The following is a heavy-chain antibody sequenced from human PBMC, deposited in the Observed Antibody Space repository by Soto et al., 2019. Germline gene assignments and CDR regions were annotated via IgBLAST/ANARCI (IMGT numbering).Heavy chain of an antibody. J-gene: IGHJ4*02. CDR1: GFTFSSYA. Sequence: EVQLLESGGGLVQPGGSLRLSCAASGFTFSSYAMSWVRQAPGKGLEWVSRISGSGGSTYYADSVKGRFTISRDNSKNTVYLQMNSLRAEDTAVYYCAGTVYYDASRGSYSYWGQGTLVSVSS. D-gene: IGHD3-22*01. CDR2: ISGSGGST. CDR3: AGTVYYDASRGSYSY. V-gene: IGHV3-23*01.